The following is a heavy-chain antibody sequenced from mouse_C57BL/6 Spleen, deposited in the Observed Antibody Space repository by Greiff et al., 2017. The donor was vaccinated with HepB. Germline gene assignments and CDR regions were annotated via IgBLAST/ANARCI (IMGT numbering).Heavy chain of an antibody. Sequence: VQLQQSGAELVRPGSSVKLSCKASGYTFTSYWMHWVKQRPIQGLEWIGNIDPSDSETHYNQKFKDKATLTVDKSSSTAYMQLSSLTSEDSAVYYCARRGVLRWYFDVWGTGTTVTVSS. J-gene: IGHJ1*03. D-gene: IGHD1-1*01. CDR1: GYTFTSYW. CDR2: IDPSDSET. CDR3: ARRGVLRWYFDV. V-gene: IGHV1-52*01.